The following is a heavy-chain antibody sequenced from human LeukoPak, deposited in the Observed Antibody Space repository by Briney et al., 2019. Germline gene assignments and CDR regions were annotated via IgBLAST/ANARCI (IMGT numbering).Heavy chain of an antibody. D-gene: IGHD1-7*01. V-gene: IGHV4-34*01. CDR3: ARRGRGQLLSLFAFDI. J-gene: IGHJ3*02. CDR2: INHSGST. Sequence: SETLSLTCAVYGGSFSGYYWSWIRQPPGKGLEWIGEINHSGSTNYNPSLKSRVTISVDTSKNQFSLKLSSVTAADTAVYCCARRGRGQLLSLFAFDIWGQGTMVTVSS. CDR1: GGSFSGYY.